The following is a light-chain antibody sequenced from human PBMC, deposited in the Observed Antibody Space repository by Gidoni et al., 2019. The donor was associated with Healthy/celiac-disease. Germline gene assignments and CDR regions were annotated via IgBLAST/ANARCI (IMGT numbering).Light chain of an antibody. Sequence: QSALTQPPSVSGSPGQSITISCTGTSSDVAGYNYVAWYQQHTGKHPNLMIYDVSNRPSGVSNRLSGSKSGNTASLTISGLQAEDEADYYCSSDTSSSTLVFGGGTKLTVL. J-gene: IGLJ2*01. V-gene: IGLV2-14*01. CDR1: SSDVAGYNY. CDR3: SSDTSSSTLV. CDR2: DVS.